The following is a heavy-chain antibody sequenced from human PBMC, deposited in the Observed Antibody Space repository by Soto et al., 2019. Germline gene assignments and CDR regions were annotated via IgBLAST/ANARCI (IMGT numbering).Heavy chain of an antibody. CDR1: GYTLSNYA. V-gene: IGHV1-3*01. J-gene: IGHJ4*02. Sequence: SVKASCKDSGYTLSNYAMHWARQAPGQRLEWMGWINAGNGNTKYSQKFQGRVTITRDTSASTAYMELSSLRSEDTAVYYCARSIVVVTALDYWGQGTLVTVSS. CDR3: ARSIVVVTALDY. CDR2: INAGNGNT. D-gene: IGHD2-21*02.